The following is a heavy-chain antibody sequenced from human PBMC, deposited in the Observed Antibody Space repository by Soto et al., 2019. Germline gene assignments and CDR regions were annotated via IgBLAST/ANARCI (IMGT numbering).Heavy chain of an antibody. D-gene: IGHD1-7*01. CDR2: IWYDGSNK. CDR3: ARDGIGGTVFRGFCDY. J-gene: IGHJ4*02. Sequence: QKYLVEAGGGVVQPGGSLRLSCVASGSIFSGYGMHWVRQAPGNGLKWVAVIWYDGSNKYYADSVKGRFTISRDNSKNMLYLQMDSLRAEDTAVYYCARDGIGGTVFRGFCDYWGQGTLVTVSS. V-gene: IGHV3-33*01. CDR1: GSIFSGYG.